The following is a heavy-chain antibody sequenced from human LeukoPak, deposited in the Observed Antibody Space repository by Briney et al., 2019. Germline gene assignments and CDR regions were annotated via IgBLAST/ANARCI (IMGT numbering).Heavy chain of an antibody. V-gene: IGHV1-8*03. CDR1: GYTFTSYD. Sequence: ASVKVSCKASGYTFTSYDINWVRQATGQGLEWMGWMNPNSGNTGYAQKFQGRVTITRNTSISTAYMELSSLRSEDTAVYYCARDGGIYCSGGSCYSGNWFDPWGQGTLVTVSS. CDR2: MNPNSGNT. D-gene: IGHD2-15*01. CDR3: ARDGGIYCSGGSCYSGNWFDP. J-gene: IGHJ5*02.